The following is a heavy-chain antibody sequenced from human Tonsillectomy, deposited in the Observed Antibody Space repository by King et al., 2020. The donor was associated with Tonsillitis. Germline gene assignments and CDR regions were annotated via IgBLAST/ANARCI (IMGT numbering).Heavy chain of an antibody. Sequence: VQLQESGPGLVKPSQTLSLTCTVSIGSITGGTYYWSWIRHHPGKGLEWIGYIYDSENTYYNPSLKCRLTISLNTSKNQFSLKLTSVTAADTAIYYCVRYEGGVFDPWGQGTLVTVSS. D-gene: IGHD2-15*01. J-gene: IGHJ5*02. CDR3: VRYEGGVFDP. V-gene: IGHV4-31*03. CDR2: IYDSENT. CDR1: IGSITGGTYY.